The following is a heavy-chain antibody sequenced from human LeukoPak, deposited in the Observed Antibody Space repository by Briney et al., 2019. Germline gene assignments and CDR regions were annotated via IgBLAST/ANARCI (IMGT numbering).Heavy chain of an antibody. D-gene: IGHD2-8*02. CDR1: GGTFSSYA. J-gene: IGHJ4*02. CDR3: ARDRYSTGDFGY. V-gene: IGHV1-69*04. CDR2: IIPILGIA. Sequence: SVKVPCKASGGTFSSYAISWVRQAPGQGLEWMGRIIPILGIANYAQKFQGRVTITADKSTSTACMELSSLRSEDTAVYYCARDRYSTGDFGYWGQGTLVTVSS.